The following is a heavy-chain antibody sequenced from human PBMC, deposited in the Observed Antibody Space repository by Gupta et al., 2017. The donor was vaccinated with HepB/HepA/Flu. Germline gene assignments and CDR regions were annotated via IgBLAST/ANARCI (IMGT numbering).Heavy chain of an antibody. D-gene: IGHD2-8*01. J-gene: IGHJ5*02. V-gene: IGHV1-2*02. Sequence: QVLLVQSGAELKKPGASVQVSCQASGYTFTGSYMHWVRQAPGQGLEWMGWINPNSGGTNYAQKFQGRVTMTRDTSISTAYMELNRLRSDDTAVYYCARDIVLMVYAMTGFDPWGQGTLVTVTS. CDR1: GYTFTGSY. CDR3: ARDIVLMVYAMTGFDP. CDR2: INPNSGGT.